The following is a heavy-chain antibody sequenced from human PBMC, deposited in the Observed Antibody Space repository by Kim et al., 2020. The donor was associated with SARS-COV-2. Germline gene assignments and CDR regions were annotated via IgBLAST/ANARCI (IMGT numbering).Heavy chain of an antibody. CDR1: GGTFSSYA. J-gene: IGHJ6*02. CDR2: IIPIFGTA. D-gene: IGHD2-15*01. V-gene: IGHV1-69*06. Sequence: SVKVSCKASGGTFSSYAISWVRQAPGQGLEWMGGIIPIFGTANYAQKFQGRVTITADKSTSTAYMELSSLRSEDTAVYYCARDVPLLYYYGMDVWGQGTTVTVSS. CDR3: ARDVPLLYYYGMDV.